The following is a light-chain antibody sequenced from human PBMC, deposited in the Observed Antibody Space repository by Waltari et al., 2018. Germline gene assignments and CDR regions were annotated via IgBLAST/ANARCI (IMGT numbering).Light chain of an antibody. J-gene: IGLJ2*01. CDR3: SSYAGSDNVV. CDR1: SSYVGGYNY. V-gene: IGLV2-8*01. Sequence: QSALTQPPSASGSPGQSVTISCTGISSYVGGYNYVSWYQEHAGKAPKLVIYEVNKRPSGGPDRSAGSRAGATASLTVSGLQAEDEADYYCSSYAGSDNVVFGGGTKLTVL. CDR2: EVN.